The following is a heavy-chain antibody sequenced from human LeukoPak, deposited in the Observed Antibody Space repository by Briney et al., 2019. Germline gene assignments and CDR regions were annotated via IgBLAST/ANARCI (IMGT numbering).Heavy chain of an antibody. D-gene: IGHD3-10*01. J-gene: IGHJ4*01. CDR3: ARVPHYFASGSLVIYYFDY. CDR1: GFTFNNYW. CDR2: INYDGGST. Sequence: GGSLRLSCAVSGFTFNNYWMHWVRQAPGKGLVWVSRINYDGGSTTYADSVKGRFTISRDNAKNTPYLQMNSLRAEDTAVYYCARVPHYFASGSLVIYYFDYWGQEPWSPSPQ. V-gene: IGHV3-74*01.